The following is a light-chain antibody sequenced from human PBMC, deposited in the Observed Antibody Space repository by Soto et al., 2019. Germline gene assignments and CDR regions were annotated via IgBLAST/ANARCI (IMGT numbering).Light chain of an antibody. CDR2: AVN. CDR1: STDLGVYSY. CDR3: FSKISGFVYG. Sequence: QSALAQPASVSGSFGQSITISCRGPSTDLGVYSYVSWYQLQPGKAPKLLTYAVNNRPSGISDRFSGSKSGDTASLTISALQAEDEADYFCFSKISGFVYGFGTGTKVTVL. J-gene: IGLJ1*01. V-gene: IGLV2-14*01.